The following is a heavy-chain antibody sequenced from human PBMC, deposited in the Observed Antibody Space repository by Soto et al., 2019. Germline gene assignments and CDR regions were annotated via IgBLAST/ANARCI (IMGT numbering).Heavy chain of an antibody. CDR1: GDFISNNGHH. Sequence: PSETLSLTCTVSGDFISNNGHHWGWIRQPPGKGLEWIGAMSYSGNTHYNPSLKSRVTISIDTSKNQFSLKLSSVTAADTAVYYCARLRGLGVVSPYFDYWGQGALVTVPS. CDR2: MSYSGNT. J-gene: IGHJ4*02. V-gene: IGHV4-39*01. D-gene: IGHD2-15*01. CDR3: ARLRGLGVVSPYFDY.